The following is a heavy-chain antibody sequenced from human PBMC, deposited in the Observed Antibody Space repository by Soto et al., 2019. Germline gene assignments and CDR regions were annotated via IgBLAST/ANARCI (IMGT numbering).Heavy chain of an antibody. D-gene: IGHD3-3*01. CDR2: ISYDGSNK. J-gene: IGHJ4*02. CDR3: ATRPPTIFGVVSPDY. Sequence: GGSLRLSCAASGFTFSSYGMHWVRQAPGKGLEWVAVISYDGSNKYYADSVKGRFTISRDNAKNSLYLQMNSLRAEDTAVYYCATRPPTIFGVVSPDYWGQGTLVTVSS. V-gene: IGHV3-30*03. CDR1: GFTFSSYG.